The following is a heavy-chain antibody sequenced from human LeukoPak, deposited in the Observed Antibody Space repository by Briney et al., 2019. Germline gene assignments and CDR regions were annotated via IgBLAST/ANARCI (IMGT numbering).Heavy chain of an antibody. V-gene: IGHV1-8*03. Sequence: GASVTVSCKASGYTFTSYDINWVRQATGQGLEWMGWMNPNSGNTGYAQKFQGRVTITRNTSISTAYMELSSLRSEDTAVYYCARGDTIVGATNLVDYWGQGTLVTVSS. CDR2: MNPNSGNT. D-gene: IGHD1-26*01. CDR3: ARGDTIVGATNLVDY. CDR1: GYTFTSYD. J-gene: IGHJ4*02.